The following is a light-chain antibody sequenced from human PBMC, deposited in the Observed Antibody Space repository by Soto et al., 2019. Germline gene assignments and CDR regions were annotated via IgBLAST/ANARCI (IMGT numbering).Light chain of an antibody. Sequence: QAVVTQPPSASGTPGPGVAISCSGSSSNMGSNTVNWYQHLPGTAPKLLIYTDNQRPSGVPDRFFGSKSGTSASLAITRLQSEDEADYYCAAWDGSLNHILFGGGTKLTVL. V-gene: IGLV1-44*01. CDR1: SSNMGSNT. CDR3: AAWDGSLNHIL. CDR2: TDN. J-gene: IGLJ2*01.